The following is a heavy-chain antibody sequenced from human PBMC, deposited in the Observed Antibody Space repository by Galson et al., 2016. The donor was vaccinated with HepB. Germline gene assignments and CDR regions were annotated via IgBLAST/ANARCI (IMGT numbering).Heavy chain of an antibody. V-gene: IGHV4-34*01. CDR3: ARGRAGFQVPLAP. J-gene: IGHJ5*02. CDR1: GGSVVGYY. Sequence: SETLSLTCTVEGGSVVGYYWTWIRQSPGKRLEWIGEIDAVGSNTYNPSVKGPVTISLDRSATSISLKLTSQTAAATGLYFCARGRAGFQVPLAPWGLGTLVTVTS. CDR2: IDAVGSN.